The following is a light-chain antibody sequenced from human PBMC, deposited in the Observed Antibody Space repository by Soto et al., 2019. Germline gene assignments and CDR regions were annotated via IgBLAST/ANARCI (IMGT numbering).Light chain of an antibody. CDR2: GAS. CDR1: QSVSSSY. J-gene: IGKJ5*01. CDR3: QQYGSSPPIT. V-gene: IGKV3-20*01. Sequence: EIVLTQSPGTLSLSPGERATLSCRASQSVSSSYLAWYQQKPGQAPRLLIYGASSRATGIPDRFSGSGSGTDFTLTISRLEPEDFAVDYCQQYGSSPPITFGRGTRLEIK.